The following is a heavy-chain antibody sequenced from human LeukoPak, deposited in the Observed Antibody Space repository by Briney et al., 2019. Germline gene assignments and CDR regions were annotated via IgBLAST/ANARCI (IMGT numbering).Heavy chain of an antibody. CDR1: GFSFSAYP. J-gene: IGHJ3*02. CDR2: ISASGDVT. CDR3: AKSLFPSATGTGRAFHI. V-gene: IGHV3-23*01. Sequence: GGSLRLSCAASGFSFSAYPMGWVRQAPGKGLQWLSGISASGDVTFHADRVKGRFAISRDNSKNTLYLQMTGLRAGDTAEYYCAKSLFPSATGTGRAFHIWGQGTMVTVSS. D-gene: IGHD1-1*01.